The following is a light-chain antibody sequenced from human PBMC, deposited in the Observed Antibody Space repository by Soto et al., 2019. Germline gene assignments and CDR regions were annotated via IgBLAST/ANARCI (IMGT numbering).Light chain of an antibody. CDR2: EVS. CDR3: IAYTTSKTVV. J-gene: IGLJ2*01. CDR1: SNDIGTYKY. Sequence: QSALTQPASVSWSPGQSITISCPGTSNDIGTYKYVCWVQHHPGKAHILIICEVSNRPSGISDRVSGFKSANTAYLAISGAQPGDEADYHCIAYTTSKTVVFGGGAQRTVL. V-gene: IGLV2-14*01.